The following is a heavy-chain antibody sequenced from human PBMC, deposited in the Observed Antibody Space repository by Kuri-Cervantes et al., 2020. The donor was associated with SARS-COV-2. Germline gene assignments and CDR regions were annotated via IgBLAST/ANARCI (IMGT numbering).Heavy chain of an antibody. J-gene: IGHJ4*02. D-gene: IGHD3-9*01. Sequence: GSLRLSCAVYGGSFSGYYWSWIRQPPGKGLEWIGEINHSGSTNYNPSLESRVTISVDTSKYQFSLKLSSVTAADTAVYYCARESAVDPHFDYWGQGTLVTVSS. V-gene: IGHV4-34*01. CDR3: ARESAVDPHFDY. CDR2: INHSGST. CDR1: GGSFSGYY.